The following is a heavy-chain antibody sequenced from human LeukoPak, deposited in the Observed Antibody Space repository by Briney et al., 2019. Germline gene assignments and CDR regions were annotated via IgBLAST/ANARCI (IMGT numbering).Heavy chain of an antibody. Sequence: PSETLSLTCTVSGGSISSYYWSWIRQPAGKGLEWIGRIYTSGSTNYNPSLKSRVTMSVDTSKSQFSLKLSSVTAADTAVYYCARESYGSGSYYASHVVYYYYYMDVWGKGTTVTISS. J-gene: IGHJ6*03. CDR1: GGSISSYY. V-gene: IGHV4-4*07. D-gene: IGHD3-10*01. CDR3: ARESYGSGSYYASHVVYYYYYMDV. CDR2: IYTSGST.